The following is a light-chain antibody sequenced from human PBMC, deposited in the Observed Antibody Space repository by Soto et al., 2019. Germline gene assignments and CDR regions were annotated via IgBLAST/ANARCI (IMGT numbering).Light chain of an antibody. CDR3: QVWDSNNDHYV. CDR2: DDR. V-gene: IGLV3-21*02. CDR1: NIGSKR. J-gene: IGLJ1*01. Sequence: SYELAQPPSVSVAPGQTARITCGGDNIGSKRVHWYQQRPGQAPVLVVYDDRDRPSGIPERFSGSNSGNTATLTISRVEAGDEAEYYCQVWDSNNDHYVFGTGTKAPS.